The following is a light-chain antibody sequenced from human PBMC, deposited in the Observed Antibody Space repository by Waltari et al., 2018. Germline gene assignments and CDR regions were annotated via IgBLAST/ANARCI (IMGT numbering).Light chain of an antibody. CDR3: QQGNDFPLT. J-gene: IGKJ4*01. Sequence: DIQMTQSPSSVSASVGDSVIMTCRAIQDISRWVAWYQQKPGQAPKFLIYDASTLQSGVPSRFSGSGSGTDFTLTISSLQPEDFATYYCQQGNDFPLTFGGGTKVEI. V-gene: IGKV1-12*01. CDR2: DAS. CDR1: QDISRW.